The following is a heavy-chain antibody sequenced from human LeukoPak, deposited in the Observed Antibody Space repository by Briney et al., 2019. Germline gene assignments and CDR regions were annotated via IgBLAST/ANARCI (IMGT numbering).Heavy chain of an antibody. CDR1: GFTVSSNC. CDR3: ARDRGWQTFDY. J-gene: IGHJ4*02. V-gene: IGHV3-53*01. CDR2: IYNDGST. Sequence: GGSLRLSCVASGFTVSSNCMSWVRQAPGKGLEWVSIIYNDGSTFYADSVKGRFTISRDNAKNSVFLQMNSLRADDTAVYYCARDRGWQTFDYWGQGSQVTVSS. D-gene: IGHD6-19*01.